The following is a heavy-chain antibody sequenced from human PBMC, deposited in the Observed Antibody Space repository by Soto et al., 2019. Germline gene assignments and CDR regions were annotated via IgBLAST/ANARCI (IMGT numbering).Heavy chain of an antibody. Sequence: GGSLRLSCAASGFTFSSYGMHWVRQAPGKGLEWVAVIWYDGSNKYYADSVKGRFTISRDNSKNTLCLQMNSLRAEDTAVYYCARDYYYDSSGYSVLPAYWGQGTLVTVS. D-gene: IGHD3-22*01. J-gene: IGHJ4*02. CDR3: ARDYYYDSSGYSVLPAY. CDR1: GFTFSSYG. CDR2: IWYDGSNK. V-gene: IGHV3-33*01.